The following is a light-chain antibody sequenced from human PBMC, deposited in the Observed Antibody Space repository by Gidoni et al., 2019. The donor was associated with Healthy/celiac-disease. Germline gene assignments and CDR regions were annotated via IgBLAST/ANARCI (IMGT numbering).Light chain of an antibody. CDR2: AAS. CDR1: QSISSY. J-gene: IGKJ2*01. V-gene: IGKV1-39*01. CDR3: QQSYSTPPYT. Sequence: DIQMTQSPSSLSASVGDRVTITCRASQSISSYLNWYQQKPGKAPKLLIYAASILQSGVPSRFSCSGSGTDFTLTISSLQPEDFATYYCQQSYSTPPYTFGQGTKLEI.